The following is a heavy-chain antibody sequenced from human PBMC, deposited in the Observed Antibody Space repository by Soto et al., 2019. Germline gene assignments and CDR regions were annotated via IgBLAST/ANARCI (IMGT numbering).Heavy chain of an antibody. CDR2: IYSSGTT. CDR3: ARGPFCGDDCYFDV. J-gene: IGHJ2*01. V-gene: IGHV4-4*07. CDR1: GGSISGFY. Sequence: SETLSLTCTVAGGSISGFYWSWVRQPAGKGLEWIGRIYSSGTTKYNPSLRNRVTMSVDTSTDQYSLNLASMTAADTAVYFCARGPFCGDDCYFDVWGQGTQVT. D-gene: IGHD2-21*01.